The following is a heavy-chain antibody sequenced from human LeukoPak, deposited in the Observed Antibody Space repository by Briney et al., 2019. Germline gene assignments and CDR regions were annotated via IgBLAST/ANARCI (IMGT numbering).Heavy chain of an antibody. CDR2: IWYDGSNK. Sequence: GGSLRLSCAASGFTFRSYGMHWVRQAPGKGLEWVAVIWYDGSNKYYADSVKGRFTISRDNSKNTLYLQMNSLRAEDTAVYYCAKDEGELAVAGTYYYYYYMDVWGKGTTVTVSS. V-gene: IGHV3-33*06. CDR1: GFTFRSYG. D-gene: IGHD6-19*01. J-gene: IGHJ6*03. CDR3: AKDEGELAVAGTYYYYYYMDV.